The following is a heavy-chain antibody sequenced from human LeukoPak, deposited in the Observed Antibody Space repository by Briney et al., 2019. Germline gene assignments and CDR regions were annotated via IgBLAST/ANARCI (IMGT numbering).Heavy chain of an antibody. CDR3: AYTHLGYCSGGSCYDY. V-gene: IGHV4-34*01. CDR2: INHSGST. J-gene: IGHJ4*02. Sequence: RPSETLSLTCAVYGGSFSGYYWSWIRQPPGEGLEWIGEINHSGSTNYNPSLKGRVTISVDTSKNQFSLKLSSVTAADTAVYYCAYTHLGYCSGGSCYDYWGQGTLVTVSS. D-gene: IGHD2-15*01. CDR1: GGSFSGYY.